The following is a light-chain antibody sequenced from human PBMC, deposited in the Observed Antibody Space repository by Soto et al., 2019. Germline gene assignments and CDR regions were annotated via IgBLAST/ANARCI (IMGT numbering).Light chain of an antibody. J-gene: IGKJ4*01. CDR3: QQSYSSPLT. V-gene: IGKV1-39*01. Sequence: IQLTQSPSSLSASVGDRVTITCRASQGINKFLAWYQHKPGKAPVLLIFGASRLQSGVPSRFSGRGSGVDFTLTISSLQPEDFATYYCQQSYSSPLTFGGGTKVDIK. CDR1: QGINKF. CDR2: GAS.